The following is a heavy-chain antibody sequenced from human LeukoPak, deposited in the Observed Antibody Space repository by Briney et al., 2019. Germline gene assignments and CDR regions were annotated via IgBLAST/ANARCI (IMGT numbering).Heavy chain of an antibody. Sequence: GGSLRLSCAASGFTFSNAWMSWVRQAPGKGLEWVGRIKSKTDGGTTDYAAPVKGRFTISRDDSKNTLYLQMNSLKTEDTAVYYCPTDPGNDYVWGTFDYWGQGTLVTVSS. D-gene: IGHD3-16*01. J-gene: IGHJ4*02. CDR2: IKSKTDGGTT. V-gene: IGHV3-15*01. CDR1: GFTFSNAW. CDR3: PTDPGNDYVWGTFDY.